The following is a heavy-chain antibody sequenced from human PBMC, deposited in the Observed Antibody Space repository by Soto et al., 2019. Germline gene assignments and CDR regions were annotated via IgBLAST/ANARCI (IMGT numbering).Heavy chain of an antibody. V-gene: IGHV1-69*01. CDR2: IIPITGTA. CDR1: GGTFGSYA. D-gene: IGHD2-2*01. J-gene: IGHJ6*02. Sequence: QVQLVQSGAEVKKPGSSVKVSCKASGGTFGSYAISWVRQAPGQGPEWMGGIIPITGTANYARKFQGRVTITADESTSTASMQLSSLRSEDTAVYYCARSQGSSTSLEIYYYYYYGMDVWGQGTTVTVSS. CDR3: ARSQGSSTSLEIYYYYYYGMDV.